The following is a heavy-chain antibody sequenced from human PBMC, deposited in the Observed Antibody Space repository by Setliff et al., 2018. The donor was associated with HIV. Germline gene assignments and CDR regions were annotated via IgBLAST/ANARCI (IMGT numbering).Heavy chain of an antibody. CDR3: ARQHGSSWRFDP. J-gene: IGHJ5*02. CDR1: GGSISSFY. Sequence: PSETLSLTCTVSGGSISSFYWSWIRQPPGKGLEWIGYIYYSGSTNYNPSLKSRVTISIDTSKKQFSLRLDSVTAADTAVYYCARQHGSSWRFDPWGQGTLVTVSS. V-gene: IGHV4-59*08. CDR2: IYYSGST. D-gene: IGHD6-13*01.